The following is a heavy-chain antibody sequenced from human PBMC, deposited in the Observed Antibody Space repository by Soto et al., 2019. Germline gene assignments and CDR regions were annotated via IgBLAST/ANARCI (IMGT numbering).Heavy chain of an antibody. CDR3: GRYESRGPAVW. Sequence: EVQLLESGGGLVQPGGSLRLSCAASGFTFSSYAMSWVRQAPGKGLEWVSAISGSGGSTYYADSVKGRFTISRDNSKNPLYLKMNSLRAEDTAVYYCGRYESRGPAVWWGQGTLVTVSS. D-gene: IGHD3-22*01. J-gene: IGHJ4*02. V-gene: IGHV3-23*01. CDR2: ISGSGGST. CDR1: GFTFSSYA.